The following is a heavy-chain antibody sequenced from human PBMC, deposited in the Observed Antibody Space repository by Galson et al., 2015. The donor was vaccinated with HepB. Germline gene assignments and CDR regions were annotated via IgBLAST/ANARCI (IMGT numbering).Heavy chain of an antibody. J-gene: IGHJ4*02. D-gene: IGHD7-27*01. CDR2: IYYSGST. CDR1: GGSISSYY. V-gene: IGHV4-59*01. Sequence: ETLSLTCTVSGGSISSYYWSWIRQPPGKGLEWIGYIYYSGSTNYNPSLKSRVTISVDTSKNQFSLKLSSVTAADTAVYYCARDMSYWGSQYYFDYWGQGTLVTVSS. CDR3: ARDMSYWGSQYYFDY.